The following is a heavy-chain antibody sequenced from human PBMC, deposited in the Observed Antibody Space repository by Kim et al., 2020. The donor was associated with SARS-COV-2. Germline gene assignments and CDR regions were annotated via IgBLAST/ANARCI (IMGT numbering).Heavy chain of an antibody. D-gene: IGHD3-10*01. V-gene: IGHV3-23*01. Sequence: KGRFTISRDNSKNTLYLQMNSLRAEDTAVYYCAKGRITMVRGVIPYYFDYWGQGTLVTVSS. J-gene: IGHJ4*02. CDR3: AKGRITMVRGVIPYYFDY.